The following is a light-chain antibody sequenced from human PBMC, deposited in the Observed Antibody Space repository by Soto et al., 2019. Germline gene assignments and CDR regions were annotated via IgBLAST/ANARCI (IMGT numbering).Light chain of an antibody. CDR1: QGISSY. CDR3: QQLNSYLIT. CDR2: AAS. J-gene: IGKJ5*01. Sequence: DIQLTQFPSFLSASVGDRVTITCRASQGISSYLAWYQQKPGKAPKLLIYAASTLQSGVPSRFSGSGSGTEFTLTINSLQPEDFATYYCQQLNSYLITFGQGTRLEIK. V-gene: IGKV1-9*01.